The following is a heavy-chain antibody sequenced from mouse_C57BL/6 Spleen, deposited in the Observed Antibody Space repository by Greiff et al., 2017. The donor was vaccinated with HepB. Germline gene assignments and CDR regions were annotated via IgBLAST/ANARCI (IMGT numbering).Heavy chain of an antibody. J-gene: IGHJ2*01. CDR1: GYTFTSYG. V-gene: IGHV1-81*01. CDR3: ASGHTLNFDY. Sequence: VQLQQSGAELARPGASVKLSCKASGYTFTSYGISWVKQRTGQGLEWIGEIYPRSGNTYYNEKFKGKATLTADKSSSTAYMELRSLTSEDSAVYFCASGHTLNFDYWGQGTTLTVSS. CDR2: IYPRSGNT.